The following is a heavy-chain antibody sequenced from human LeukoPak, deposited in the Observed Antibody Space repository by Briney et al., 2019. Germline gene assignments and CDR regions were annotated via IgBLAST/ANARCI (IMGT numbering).Heavy chain of an antibody. J-gene: IGHJ4*02. CDR3: AREDWEDYFDY. D-gene: IGHD3/OR15-3a*01. V-gene: IGHV1-46*01. Sequence: ASVKVSCKASGYTFITYYMHWVRQAPGQGLEWMGIINPSGGSTSFAEKFQGRVTMTRDTSTSTVFMELSSLRSEDTAVYYCAREDWEDYFDYWGQGTLVTVSS. CDR1: GYTFITYY. CDR2: INPSGGST.